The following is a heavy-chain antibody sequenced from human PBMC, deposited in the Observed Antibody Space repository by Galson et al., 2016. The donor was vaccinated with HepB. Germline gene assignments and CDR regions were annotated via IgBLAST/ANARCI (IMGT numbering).Heavy chain of an antibody. CDR3: ARSSRAAMFAYFDF. CDR2: IHSSGST. J-gene: IGHJ4*02. V-gene: IGHV4-59*02. Sequence: SETLSLTCTVSGGSVNIYYWSWIRQPPGKGLEWIGYIHSSGSTNYNPSLKSRVTISINTSENQFSLKMSSVTAADTAVYYCARSSRAAMFAYFDFWGQGTLVTVSS. CDR1: GGSVNIYY. D-gene: IGHD2-2*01.